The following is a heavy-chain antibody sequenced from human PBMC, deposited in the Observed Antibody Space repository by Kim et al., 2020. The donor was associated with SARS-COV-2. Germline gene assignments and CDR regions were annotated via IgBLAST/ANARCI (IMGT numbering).Heavy chain of an antibody. CDR1: GGSISSYY. J-gene: IGHJ6*02. V-gene: IGHV4-59*01. Sequence: SETLSLTCTVSGGSISSYYWSWIRQPPGKGLEWIGYIYYSGSTNYNPSLKSRVTISVDTSKNQFSLKLSAVTAADTAVYYCARLYSSSWYDYYYYGMDVWGQRTTVTVSS. CDR3: ARLYSSSWYDYYYYGMDV. D-gene: IGHD6-13*01. CDR2: IYYSGST.